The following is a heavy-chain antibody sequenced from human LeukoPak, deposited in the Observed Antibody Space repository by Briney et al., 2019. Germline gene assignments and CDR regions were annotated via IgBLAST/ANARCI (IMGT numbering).Heavy chain of an antibody. J-gene: IGHJ6*02. CDR3: AAGFSSDSTRGVYCYYGMDV. D-gene: IGHD2-21*02. CDR2: IVVGSGNT. V-gene: IGHV1-58*02. CDR1: GFTFTSSA. Sequence: ASVKVSCKASGFTFTSSAMQWVRQARGQRPEWIGWIVVGSGNTNYAQKFQERVTITRDMSTSTAYMELSSLRSEDTAVYYCAAGFSSDSTRGVYCYYGMDVWGQGTTVTVSS.